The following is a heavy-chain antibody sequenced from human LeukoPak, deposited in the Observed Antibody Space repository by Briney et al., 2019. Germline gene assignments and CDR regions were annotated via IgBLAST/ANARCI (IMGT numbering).Heavy chain of an antibody. J-gene: IGHJ5*02. Sequence: SETLSLTCTVSGGSISSSSYYWGWIRQPPGKGLEWIGSIYYSGSTYYNPSLKSRVTISVDTSKNQFSLKLSSVTAADTAVYYCARDRSYYDSSGYLYNWFDPWGQGTLVTASS. CDR3: ARDRSYYDSSGYLYNWFDP. V-gene: IGHV4-39*07. CDR1: GGSISSSSYY. D-gene: IGHD3-22*01. CDR2: IYYSGST.